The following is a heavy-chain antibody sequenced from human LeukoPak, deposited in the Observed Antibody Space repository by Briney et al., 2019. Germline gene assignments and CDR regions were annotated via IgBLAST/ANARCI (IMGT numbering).Heavy chain of an antibody. CDR3: ARGGVGARNDY. Sequence: ASVKVSCKASGYTFTSYYMHWVRQAPGQGLEWMGIINPSGGSTSYAQKFQGRGTMTRDMSTSTVYMELSSLSSEDTAVYYCARGGVGARNDYWGQGTLVTVSS. CDR1: GYTFTSYY. V-gene: IGHV1-46*01. J-gene: IGHJ4*02. CDR2: INPSGGST. D-gene: IGHD1-26*01.